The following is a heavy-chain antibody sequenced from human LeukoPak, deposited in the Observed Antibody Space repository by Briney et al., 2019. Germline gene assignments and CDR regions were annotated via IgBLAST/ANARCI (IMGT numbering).Heavy chain of an antibody. J-gene: IGHJ6*02. CDR1: GFTFNSYA. V-gene: IGHV3-30-3*01. D-gene: IGHD3-10*01. CDR3: ARGGEWFGELVDHYYGMDV. Sequence: PGGSLRLSCAASGFTFNSYAMHWVRQAPGKGLEWVAVISYDGSKKFYADSVKGRFTISRDNSKNTLYLQMNSLRAEDTAVYYCARGGEWFGELVDHYYGMDVWGQGTTVTVSS. CDR2: ISYDGSKK.